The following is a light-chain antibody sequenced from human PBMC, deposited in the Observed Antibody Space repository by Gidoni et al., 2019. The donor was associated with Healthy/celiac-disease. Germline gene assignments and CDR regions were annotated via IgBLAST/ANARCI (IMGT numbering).Light chain of an antibody. V-gene: IGKV2-28*01. Sequence: DIVMTQSPLSLPVTPGEPASISCRSSQSLLHSNGYNYLDWYLQKPGQSPQLLIYLGSNRAAGVPDRFSGSGSGTDFTLKISRVEAEDVGVYYCMQALQTPWMYTFGQXTKLEIK. CDR3: MQALQTPWMYT. CDR2: LGS. J-gene: IGKJ2*01. CDR1: QSLLHSNGYNY.